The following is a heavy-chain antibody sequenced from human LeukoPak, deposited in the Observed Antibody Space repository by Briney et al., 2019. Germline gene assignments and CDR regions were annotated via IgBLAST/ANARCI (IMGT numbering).Heavy chain of an antibody. CDR1: GSTFSSYW. CDR2: IYPGDSDT. CDR3: ARQNDFRLDY. D-gene: IGHD3-3*01. Sequence: PGASLQISCKGSGSTFSSYWIGWGRQLPGKGLEWMGIIYPGDSDTRYSPSLQGQVTISVDTSIGTAYLQWSSLKASDTAIYYCARQNDFRLDYWGQGTLVTVSS. V-gene: IGHV5-51*01. J-gene: IGHJ4*02.